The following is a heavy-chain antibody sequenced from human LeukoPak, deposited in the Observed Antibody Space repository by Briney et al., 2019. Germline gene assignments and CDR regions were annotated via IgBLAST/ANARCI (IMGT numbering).Heavy chain of an antibody. V-gene: IGHV1-2*02. CDR3: ARQVAVARSQRFDP. D-gene: IGHD6-19*01. CDR1: GYTFTGYY. Sequence: ASVKVSCKASGYTFTGYYMHWVRQAPGQGLEWMGWINPNSGGTNYAQMFQGRVTMTRDTSISTAYMELSRLRSDDTAVYYCARQVAVARSQRFDPWGQGTLVTVSS. J-gene: IGHJ5*02. CDR2: INPNSGGT.